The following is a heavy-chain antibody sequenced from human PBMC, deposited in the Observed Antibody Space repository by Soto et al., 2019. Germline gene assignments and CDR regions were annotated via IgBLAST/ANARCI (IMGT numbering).Heavy chain of an antibody. V-gene: IGHV3-23*01. CDR1: GFTFSSYA. D-gene: IGHD3-10*01. CDR2: IGGSGGTT. Sequence: EVQLLESGGGLVQRGGSLRLSCAASGFTFSSYAMSWVRQAPGKGLEWVSAIGGSGGTTYYADSVKGRFTISRDNSKNPLYLQMNSLRAEDTAVYSCAKGRDYASGSYYIDYWGQGTLVTVSS. J-gene: IGHJ4*02. CDR3: AKGRDYASGSYYIDY.